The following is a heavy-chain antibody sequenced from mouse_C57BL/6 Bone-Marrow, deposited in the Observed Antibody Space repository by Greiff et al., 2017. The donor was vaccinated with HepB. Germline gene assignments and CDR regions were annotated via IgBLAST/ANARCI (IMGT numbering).Heavy chain of an antibody. CDR2: IDPANGKT. CDR3: ACVAYYSNHWYLNV. D-gene: IGHD2-5*01. V-gene: IGHV14-3*01. Sequence: VQLQQSVAELVRPGASVKLSCPASGFNIKNTYMHWVKQRPEQGLEWIGRIDPANGKTKYAPKFQGKATITADTSSNTAYLPLSSLTSEDTAIYYCACVAYYSNHWYLNVRGTGTTVTVSS. CDR1: GFNIKNTY. J-gene: IGHJ1*03.